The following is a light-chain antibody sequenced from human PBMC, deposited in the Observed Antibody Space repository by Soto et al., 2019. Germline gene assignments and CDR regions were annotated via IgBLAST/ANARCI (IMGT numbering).Light chain of an antibody. CDR1: QSVTSN. CDR2: GAS. V-gene: IGKV3-15*01. CDR3: QQYNNWPPYT. Sequence: DTVMTQSPATLSVSPGERATLSCRASQSVTSNLAGYQQKPGQAPMLLIYGASTRATGIPARFSGSGSGTEFTLTISSLQSEDFAVYYCQQYNNWPPYTFGQGTKREI. J-gene: IGKJ2*01.